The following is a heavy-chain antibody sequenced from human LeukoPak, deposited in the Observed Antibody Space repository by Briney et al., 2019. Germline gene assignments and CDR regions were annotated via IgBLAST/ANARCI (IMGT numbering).Heavy chain of an antibody. Sequence: ASVKVSRKASGYTFTGYYMHWVRQAPGQGLEWMGWINPNSGNTNYAQKLQGRVTMTTDTSTSTAYMELRSLRSDDTAVYYCARDGTGTTREDYWGQGTLVTVSS. D-gene: IGHD1-1*01. CDR2: INPNSGNT. V-gene: IGHV1-18*04. J-gene: IGHJ4*02. CDR1: GYTFTGYY. CDR3: ARDGTGTTREDY.